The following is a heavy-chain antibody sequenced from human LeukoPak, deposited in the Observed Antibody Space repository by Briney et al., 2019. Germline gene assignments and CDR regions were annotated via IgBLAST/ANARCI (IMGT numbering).Heavy chain of an antibody. CDR3: ARGSNFGPLDS. CDR1: GGSISSYY. CDR2: IYYSGST. J-gene: IGHJ4*02. V-gene: IGHV4-59*12. Sequence: PSETLSLTCTVSGGSISSYYWSWIRQPPGKGLEWIGYIYYSGSTNYNPSLKSRVTISVDTSKNQFSLKMTSLTAADTAVYYCARGSNFGPLDSWGQGSLVIVSA. D-gene: IGHD2/OR15-2a*01.